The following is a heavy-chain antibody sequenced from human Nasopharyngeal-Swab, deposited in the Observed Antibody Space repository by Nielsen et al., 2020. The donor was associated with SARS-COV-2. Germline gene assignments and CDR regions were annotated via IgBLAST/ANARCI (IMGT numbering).Heavy chain of an antibody. Sequence: SETLSLTCTVSGGSISSYYWSWIRQPPGKGLEWIGYIFHSGSTNYNPSLKSQVTISVDTSKNQFSLRLSSVTAADTAVYYCARDDTAMATGFDYWGQGVLVTVSS. D-gene: IGHD5-18*01. CDR1: GGSISSYY. J-gene: IGHJ4*02. CDR3: ARDDTAMATGFDY. V-gene: IGHV4-59*01. CDR2: IFHSGST.